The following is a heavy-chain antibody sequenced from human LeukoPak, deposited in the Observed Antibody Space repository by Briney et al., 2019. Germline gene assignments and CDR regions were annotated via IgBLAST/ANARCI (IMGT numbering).Heavy chain of an antibody. D-gene: IGHD6-19*01. Sequence: PGGSLRLSCVASGFTFGSCWMHWVRQPPGKGLEWVANIKQDGSEKYYVDSVKGRFTISRDNAKNSLYLQMNSLRAEDTGVYYCDGGTGWVSNLGGGQGTLVIVSS. V-gene: IGHV3-7*03. CDR2: IKQDGSEK. CDR1: GFTFGSCW. CDR3: DGGTGWVSNLG. J-gene: IGHJ4*02.